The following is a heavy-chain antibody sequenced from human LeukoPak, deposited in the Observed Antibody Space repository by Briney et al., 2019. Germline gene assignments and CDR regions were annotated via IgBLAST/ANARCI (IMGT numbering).Heavy chain of an antibody. D-gene: IGHD3-3*01. CDR1: GFDFSSYS. CDR2: ISRSSSNI. V-gene: IGHV3-48*01. Sequence: GGSLRLSCVASGFDFSSYSINWVRQAPGKGLDWVSYISRSSSNIYYADSVKGRFSISRDNAKNSLYLQMDSLRAEDTGVYYCARGFRITGSGVMDNNDFWGQGTLVSVSS. CDR3: ARGFRITGSGVMDNNDF. J-gene: IGHJ4*02.